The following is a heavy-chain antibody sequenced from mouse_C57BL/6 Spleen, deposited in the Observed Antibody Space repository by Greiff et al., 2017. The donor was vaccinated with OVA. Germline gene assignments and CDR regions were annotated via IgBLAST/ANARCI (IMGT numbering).Heavy chain of an antibody. V-gene: IGHV1-64*01. CDR3: ASLTTVVATDY. CDR2: IHPNSGST. Sequence: QVQLKQSGAELVKPGASVKLSCKASGYTFTSYWMHWVKQRPGQGLEWIGMIHPNSGSTNYNEKFKSKATLTVDKSSSTAYMQLSSLTSEDSAVDYCASLTTVVATDYWGQGTTLTVSS. D-gene: IGHD1-1*01. CDR1: GYTFTSYW. J-gene: IGHJ2*01.